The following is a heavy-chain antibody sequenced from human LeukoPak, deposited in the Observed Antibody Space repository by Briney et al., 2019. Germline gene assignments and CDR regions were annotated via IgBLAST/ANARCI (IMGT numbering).Heavy chain of an antibody. CDR1: GYSFASYG. Sequence: ASVKVFCKASGYSFASYGICWVRQAPGGGVEWLGWISAYNGHTNYGQILQGRVTMTRDTSTNTTYLELRSLRSDDTAVYYCARDSLAGGNAFPDYWGQGTLVTVS. V-gene: IGHV1-18*01. J-gene: IGHJ4*02. D-gene: IGHD4-23*01. CDR3: ARDSLAGGNAFPDY. CDR2: ISAYNGHT.